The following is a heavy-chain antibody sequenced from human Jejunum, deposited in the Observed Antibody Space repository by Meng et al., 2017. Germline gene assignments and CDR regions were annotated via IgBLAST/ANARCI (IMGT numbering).Heavy chain of an antibody. CDR2: ISRSGRA. Sequence: QVQLQASGAGPVRPSRTLSLTCAGSGGFVSTTDVWSWVRQAPGKGLEWIGEISRSGRANYNPSLKGRVTISLDRSMNLFSLKLDSVTAADAAVYYCARDPRTNWASRFFDNWGQGTLVTVSS. CDR3: ARDPRTNWASRFFDN. J-gene: IGHJ4*02. D-gene: IGHD1/OR15-1a*01. CDR1: GGFVSTTDV. V-gene: IGHV4-4*02.